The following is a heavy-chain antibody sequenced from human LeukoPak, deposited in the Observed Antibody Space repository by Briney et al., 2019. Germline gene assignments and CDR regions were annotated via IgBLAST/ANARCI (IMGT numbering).Heavy chain of an antibody. Sequence: NASETLSLTCTVSGGSISNSSSYWGWIRQPPGKGLERIGSSYYNGSTYYNPSLKSRVTISLDTSKNGFSLTLSSVTAADTAVYYCARHSAVGIFYFDYWGQGTLVTVSS. CDR3: ARHSAVGIFYFDY. CDR1: GGSISNSSSY. V-gene: IGHV4-39*01. D-gene: IGHD1-26*01. J-gene: IGHJ4*02. CDR2: SYYNGST.